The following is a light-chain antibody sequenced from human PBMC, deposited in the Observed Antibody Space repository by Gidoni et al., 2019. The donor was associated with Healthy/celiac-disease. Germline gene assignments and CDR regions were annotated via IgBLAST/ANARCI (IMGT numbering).Light chain of an antibody. Sequence: EIVLTQSPGTLSLSPGERATLSCRASQSVSSSYLAWYQQKPGQAPRLLIYGASSRATGIPDRVSGSGSGTDFTLTISRLEPEDFAVYYCQQYGSSPPIXVXQGTRLEIK. CDR2: GAS. CDR1: QSVSSSY. CDR3: QQYGSSPPIX. J-gene: IGKJ5*01. V-gene: IGKV3-20*01.